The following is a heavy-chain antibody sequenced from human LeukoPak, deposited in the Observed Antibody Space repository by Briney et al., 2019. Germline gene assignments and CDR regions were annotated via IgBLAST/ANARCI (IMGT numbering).Heavy chain of an antibody. V-gene: IGHV4-38-2*01. CDR1: GYSISSGYY. Sequence: SETLSLTCAVSGYSISSGYYWGWIRQPPGKGLEWIGSIYHSGSTCYNPSLKSRVTISVDTSKNQFSLKLSSVTAADTAVYYCARHFVQLERRAHYYMDVWGKGTTVTVSS. CDR3: ARHFVQLERRAHYYMDV. CDR2: IYHSGST. J-gene: IGHJ6*03. D-gene: IGHD1-1*01.